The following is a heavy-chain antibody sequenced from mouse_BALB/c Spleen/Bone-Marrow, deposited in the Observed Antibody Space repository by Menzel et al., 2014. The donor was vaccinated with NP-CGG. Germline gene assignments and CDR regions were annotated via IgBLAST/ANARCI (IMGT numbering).Heavy chain of an antibody. CDR2: ISYGGGST. J-gene: IGHJ4*01. CDR3: ARRGWYYAMDY. CDR1: GFTFSDYY. V-gene: IGHV5-12*02. D-gene: IGHD2-3*01. Sequence: EVQRVESGGGLVQPGGSLKLSCATSGFTFSDYYMYWVRQTPEKRLEWVAYISYGGGSTYYPDTVKGRFTISRDNAKNTLYLQMSRLKSEDTAMYYCARRGWYYAMDYWGQGTSVTVSS.